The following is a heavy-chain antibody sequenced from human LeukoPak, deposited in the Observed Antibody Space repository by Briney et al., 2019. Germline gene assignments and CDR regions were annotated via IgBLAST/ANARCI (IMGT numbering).Heavy chain of an antibody. CDR2: ISGGGTST. J-gene: IGHJ4*02. CDR1: GFTFSSYA. CDR3: AKDTQDSSGYCLDY. Sequence: GGSLRLSCAASGFTFSSYAMTWVRQAPGQGLEWVSVISGGGTSTYYADSVKGRFTISRDNSKNTLYLQMNSLRAEDTAVYYCAKDTQDSSGYCLDYWGQGTLVTVSS. D-gene: IGHD3-22*01. V-gene: IGHV3-23*01.